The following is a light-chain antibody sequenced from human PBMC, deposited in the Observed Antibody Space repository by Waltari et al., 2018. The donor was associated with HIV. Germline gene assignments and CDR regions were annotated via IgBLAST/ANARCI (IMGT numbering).Light chain of an antibody. CDR1: SSDVGGYNY. CDR2: DVS. V-gene: IGLV2-14*01. J-gene: IGLJ3*02. CDR3: SSYTSSSTWV. Sequence: QSALTQPASVSGSPGQSLTISCTGTSSDVGGYNYVSWYQQHPGKAPKLMIYDVSNRPSGVSNRFSGSKAGNTASLTISGLQAEDEADYYCSSYTSSSTWVFGGGTKL.